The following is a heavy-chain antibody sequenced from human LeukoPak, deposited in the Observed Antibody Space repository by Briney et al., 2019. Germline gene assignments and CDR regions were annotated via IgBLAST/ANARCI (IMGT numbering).Heavy chain of an antibody. D-gene: IGHD3-9*01. J-gene: IGHJ4*02. CDR3: AKGHSLRYFDWLFDY. CDR2: ISYDGSNK. Sequence: PGGSLRLSCAASGFTFSSYGMHWVRQAPGKGLEWVAVISYDGSNKYYADSVKGRFTISRDNPKNTLYLQMNSLRAEDTAVYYCAKGHSLRYFDWLFDYWGQGTLVTVSS. V-gene: IGHV3-30*18. CDR1: GFTFSSYG.